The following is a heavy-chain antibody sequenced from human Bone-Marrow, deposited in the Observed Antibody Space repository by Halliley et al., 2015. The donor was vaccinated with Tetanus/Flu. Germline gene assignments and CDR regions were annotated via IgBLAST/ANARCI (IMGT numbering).Heavy chain of an antibody. Sequence: AGGRNTFSAAAVKGRFTVSRDNSKNTLYVQMNSLRPEDTAIYYCARDLHDTSGFYVYFDYWGQGAPVTVSS. V-gene: IGHV3-23*01. CDR3: ARDLHDTSGFYVYFDY. J-gene: IGHJ4*02. D-gene: IGHD3-22*01. CDR2: AGGRNT.